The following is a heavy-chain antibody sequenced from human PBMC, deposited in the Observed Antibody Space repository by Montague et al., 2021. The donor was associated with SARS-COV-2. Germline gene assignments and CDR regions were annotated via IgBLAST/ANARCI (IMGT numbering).Heavy chain of an antibody. J-gene: IGHJ6*04. CDR1: GGSFSVYY. V-gene: IGHV4-34*01. Sequence: SETLSLTCAVYGGSFSVYYWSWLRQSPRSGLEWIAEINHSGTANYNPSLRSRVTMSVDTSNNQFSLKLRSLTAADTAVYYCARLNVGTGRADVDVWGKGTTVTVSS. CDR2: INHSGTA. CDR3: ARLNVGTGRADVDV. D-gene: IGHD2-21*02.